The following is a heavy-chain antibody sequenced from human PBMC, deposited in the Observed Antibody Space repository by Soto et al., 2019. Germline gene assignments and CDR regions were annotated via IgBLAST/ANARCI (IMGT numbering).Heavy chain of an antibody. CDR2: LTGSGGST. CDR3: AKGDRYQLLTYFDP. CDR1: GFTFSSYA. J-gene: IGHJ5*02. D-gene: IGHD2-2*01. V-gene: IGHV3-23*01. Sequence: PGVSLRLSCAASGFTFSSYAMNWVRQAPGKGLEWVSSLTGSGGSTKYADSVKGRFTISRGNSKNTLYLEMTSLRAEDTAVYFCAKGDRYQLLTYFDPWGQGTLVTVSS.